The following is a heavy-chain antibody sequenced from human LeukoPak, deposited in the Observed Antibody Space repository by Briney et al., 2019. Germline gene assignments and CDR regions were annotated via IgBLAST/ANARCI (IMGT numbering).Heavy chain of an antibody. CDR2: ISCSGGST. J-gene: IGHJ4*02. D-gene: IGHD3-16*01. CDR3: AKDLGLGEYRYRYYFDY. Sequence: GGSLRLSCAASGFTFSSYAMSWVRQAPGKGLEWVSAISCSGGSTYYADSVKGRFTISRDNSKNTLYLQMNSLRAEDTAVYYCAKDLGLGEYRYRYYFDYWGQGTLVTVSS. V-gene: IGHV3-23*01. CDR1: GFTFSSYA.